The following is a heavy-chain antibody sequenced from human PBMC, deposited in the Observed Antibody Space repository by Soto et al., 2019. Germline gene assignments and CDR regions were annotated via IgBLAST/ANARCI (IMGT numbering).Heavy chain of an antibody. CDR1: GXSFSGYY. Sequence: PSETLSLTCAVYGXSFSGYYWSWIRQPPGEGLEWIGEINHSGSTNYNPSLKSRVTISVDTSKNQFSLKLSSVTAADTAVYYCARVPPHYGMDVWGQGTTVTVSS. J-gene: IGHJ6*02. CDR3: ARVPPHYGMDV. CDR2: INHSGST. V-gene: IGHV4-34*01.